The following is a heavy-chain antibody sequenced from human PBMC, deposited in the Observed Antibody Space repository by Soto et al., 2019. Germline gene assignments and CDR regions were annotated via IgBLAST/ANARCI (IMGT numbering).Heavy chain of an antibody. Sequence: QVQLVESGGGVVQPGRSLRLSCAASGFTFSSYGMHWVRQAPGKGLEWVAVISYDGSNKYYADSVKGRFTIARDNSKNTRYLQRNRLRAEDTAVYYCAKYRNYYDSSGYYSNSPTYYFYYWGQGTLVTVSS. J-gene: IGHJ4*02. CDR1: GFTFSSYG. D-gene: IGHD3-22*01. CDR3: AKYRNYYDSSGYYSNSPTYYFYY. V-gene: IGHV3-30*18. CDR2: ISYDGSNK.